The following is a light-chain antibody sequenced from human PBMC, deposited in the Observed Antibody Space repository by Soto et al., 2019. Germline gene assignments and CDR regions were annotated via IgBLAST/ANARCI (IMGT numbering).Light chain of an antibody. CDR1: QSVLYSSNNKNY. V-gene: IGKV4-1*01. CDR3: QQYYIPPWT. CDR2: WAS. J-gene: IGKJ1*01. Sequence: DIVLTQSPDSLAVSLGERATINCKSSQSVLYSSNNKNYLAWYQQKPGQPPKLLIYWASTRESGVPDRFSGSGSGTDFTLTISSLQAEDVAVYHCQQYYIPPWTFGQGTKVEIK.